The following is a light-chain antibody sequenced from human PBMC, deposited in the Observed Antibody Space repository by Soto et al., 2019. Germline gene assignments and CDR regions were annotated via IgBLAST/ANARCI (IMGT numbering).Light chain of an antibody. CDR1: QTVSSGD. CDR2: GAP. Sequence: IVLTQSPGTLPLSPGERATLSCRARQTVSSGDLGWYEQRPGKPPRLLIYGAPRRATGIPHRFSGSGSGTDFPLTISRLEPEDFAVYYCQQNGSAPWTFGQGPKVE. CDR3: QQNGSAPWT. V-gene: IGKV3-20*01. J-gene: IGKJ1*01.